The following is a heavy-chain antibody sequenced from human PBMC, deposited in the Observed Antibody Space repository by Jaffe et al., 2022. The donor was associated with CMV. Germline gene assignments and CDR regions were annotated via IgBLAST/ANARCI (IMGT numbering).Heavy chain of an antibody. D-gene: IGHD3-10*01. CDR1: GFTFSSYG. CDR3: AKDRRRGRTYYYYGMDV. V-gene: IGHV3-30*18. Sequence: QVQLVESGGGVVQPGRSLRLSCAASGFTFSSYGMHWVRQAPGKGLEWVAVISYDGSNKYYADSVKGRFTISRDNSKNTLYLQMNSLRAEDTAVYYCAKDRRRGRTYYYYGMDVWGQGTTVTVSS. J-gene: IGHJ6*02. CDR2: ISYDGSNK.